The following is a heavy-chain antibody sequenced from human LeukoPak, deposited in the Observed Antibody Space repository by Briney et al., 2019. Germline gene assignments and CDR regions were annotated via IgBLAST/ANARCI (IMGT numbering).Heavy chain of an antibody. J-gene: IGHJ3*02. D-gene: IGHD3-22*01. V-gene: IGHV4-39*07. CDR2: IYHSGST. Sequence: SETLSLTCTVSGGSNSSSSYYWGWIRQPPGKGLEWIGSIYHSGSTYYNPSLKSRVTISVDTSKNQFSLKLSSVTAADTAVYYCARDTDYYDSKSAFDIWGQGTMVTVSS. CDR3: ARDTDYYDSKSAFDI. CDR1: GGSNSSSSYY.